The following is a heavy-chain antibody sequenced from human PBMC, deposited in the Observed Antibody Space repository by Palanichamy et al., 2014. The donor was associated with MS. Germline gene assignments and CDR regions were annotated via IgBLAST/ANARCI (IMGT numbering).Heavy chain of an antibody. D-gene: IGHD1-1*01. CDR1: GFTFSTYN. CDR3: TRGNWNDVGPDY. V-gene: IGHV3-21*01. CDR2: ITSSSSSI. J-gene: IGHJ4*02. Sequence: QLVESGGGLVKSGGSLRLSCAASGFTFSTYNMNWVRQAPGKGLEWVSFITSSSSSIYYADSVKGRFTISRDNAKNSLYLQMNSLTAEDTAVYYCTRGNWNDVGPDYWGQGTLVTVSS.